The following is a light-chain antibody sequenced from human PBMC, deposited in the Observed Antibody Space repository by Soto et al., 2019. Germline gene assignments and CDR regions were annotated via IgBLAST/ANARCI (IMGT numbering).Light chain of an antibody. CDR1: SSDVGGSNS. Sequence: QSALAQPASVSGSPGQSITISCTGTSSDVGGSNSVSWYQQHPGHPGKAPKLIIYDVNIRPSGVSNRFSGSKSDNTASLTISGLQPEDEADYYCSSYTTSTTLIFGGGTKLTVL. J-gene: IGLJ2*01. CDR3: SSYTTSTTLI. V-gene: IGLV2-14*01. CDR2: DVN.